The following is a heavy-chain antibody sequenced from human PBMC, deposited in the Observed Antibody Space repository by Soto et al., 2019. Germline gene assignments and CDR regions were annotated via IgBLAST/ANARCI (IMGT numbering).Heavy chain of an antibody. D-gene: IGHD3-9*01. V-gene: IGHV5-51*01. CDR2: IYPGDSDT. Sequence: PGESLKISCKGSGYSFTSYWIGWVRQMPGKGLEWMGIIYPGDSDTRYSPSFQGQVTISADKSISTAYLHWTSLKASDTAIYYCARQDILTGYYIGPFDFWGQGTLVTVSS. J-gene: IGHJ4*02. CDR1: GYSFTSYW. CDR3: ARQDILTGYYIGPFDF.